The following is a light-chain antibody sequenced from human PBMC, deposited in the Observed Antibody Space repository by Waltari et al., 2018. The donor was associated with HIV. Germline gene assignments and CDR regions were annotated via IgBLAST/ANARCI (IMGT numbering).Light chain of an antibody. V-gene: IGKV3-15*01. J-gene: IGKJ2*01. CDR1: QSVNSQ. CDR2: GAS. CDR3: QQYDNWPYT. Sequence: EVVMTQSPATLPVSPGERVTLSCRASQSVNSQLARYQQKAGQAPRLLIHGASSRASGIPARFSGRGSGTDFSLTISSLKSEDFAIYDCQQYDNWPYTFGQGTKLDI.